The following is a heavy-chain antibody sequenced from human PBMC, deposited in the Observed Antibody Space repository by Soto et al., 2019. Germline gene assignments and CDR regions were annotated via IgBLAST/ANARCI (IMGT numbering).Heavy chain of an antibody. Sequence: PGGSLRLSCAASGFTFSSYSMNWVRQAPGKGLEWVSSISSSSSYIYYADSVKGRFTISRDNAKNSLYLQMNSLRAEDTAVYYCARDKYYGDYISNCNYYGMDVWGQGTTVTVSS. CDR3: ARDKYYGDYISNCNYYGMDV. J-gene: IGHJ6*02. CDR2: ISSSSSYI. V-gene: IGHV3-21*01. CDR1: GFTFSSYS. D-gene: IGHD4-17*01.